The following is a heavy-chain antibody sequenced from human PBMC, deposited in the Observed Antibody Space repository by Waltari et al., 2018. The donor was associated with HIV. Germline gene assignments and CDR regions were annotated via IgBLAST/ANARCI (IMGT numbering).Heavy chain of an antibody. Sequence: EEQLVESGGGLVKPGGSLRLSCEATGLTLSSFSMHWVRQAPGKGLEWVSSIRSGGLYIHYADSVKGRFTISRHNANNSLFLQMNSLRAEDTAVYYCATGGWSFYDVWGRGTLVIVSS. D-gene: IGHD6-19*01. V-gene: IGHV3-21*01. CDR2: IRSGGLYI. J-gene: IGHJ4*02. CDR3: ATGGWSFYDV. CDR1: GLTLSSFS.